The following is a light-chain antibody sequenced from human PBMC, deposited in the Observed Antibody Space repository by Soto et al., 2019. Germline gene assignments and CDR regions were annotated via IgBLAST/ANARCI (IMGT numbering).Light chain of an antibody. CDR1: SSDGGYYNY. Sequence: QSALTQPASVSGSPGQSIAISCTGTSSDGGYYNYVSWYQQHPGKAPKVMIYDVNNRPSGVSDRFSGSKSGNTASLTISGLQAEDEADYYCSSYTSSSTYVFGTGTKLTVL. V-gene: IGLV2-14*01. CDR3: SSYTSSSTYV. CDR2: DVN. J-gene: IGLJ1*01.